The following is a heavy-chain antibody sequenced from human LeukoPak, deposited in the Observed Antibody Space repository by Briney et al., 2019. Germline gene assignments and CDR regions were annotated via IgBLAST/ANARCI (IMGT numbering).Heavy chain of an antibody. CDR2: IYYSGST. V-gene: IGHV4-59*01. CDR1: GGSISSYY. D-gene: IGHD6-6*01. J-gene: IGHJ4*02. Sequence: PPETLSLTCTVSGGSISSYYWRWIRQPPGKGLEWIGYIYYSGSTNYNPSLKSRVTISVDTSKNQFSLKLSSVTAADTAVYYCARDRIAALDYWGQGTLVTVSS. CDR3: ARDRIAALDY.